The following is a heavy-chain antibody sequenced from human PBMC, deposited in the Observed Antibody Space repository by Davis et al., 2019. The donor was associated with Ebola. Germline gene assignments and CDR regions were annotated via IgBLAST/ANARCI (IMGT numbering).Heavy chain of an antibody. CDR3: AKDSGNYFSFAAFDI. CDR2: ISYDGSNK. Sequence: GESLKISCAASGFTFSSYGMHWVRQAPGKGLEWVAVISYDGSNKYYADSVKGRFTISRDNSKNTLYLQMNSLRAEDTAVYYCAKDSGNYFSFAAFDIWGQGTMVTVSS. J-gene: IGHJ3*02. CDR1: GFTFSSYG. V-gene: IGHV3-30*18. D-gene: IGHD1-26*01.